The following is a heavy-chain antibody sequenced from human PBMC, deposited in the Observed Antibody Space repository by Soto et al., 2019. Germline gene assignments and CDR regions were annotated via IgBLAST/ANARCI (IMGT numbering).Heavy chain of an antibody. V-gene: IGHV4-39*01. Sequence: GTLSLTCTVSGGSISSRNYYGGWIREPPGKGLEWIGSIYYSGSTYYNPSLKSRVTISVDTSKSQFSLKLDSVTAADTAVYYCARQYSAGWSHYFDYWGQGTLVTVSS. D-gene: IGHD6-19*01. J-gene: IGHJ4*02. CDR1: GGSISSRNYY. CDR3: ARQYSAGWSHYFDY. CDR2: IYYSGST.